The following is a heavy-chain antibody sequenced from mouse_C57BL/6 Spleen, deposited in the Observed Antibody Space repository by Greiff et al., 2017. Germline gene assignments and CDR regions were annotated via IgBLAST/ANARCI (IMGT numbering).Heavy chain of an antibody. CDR1: GYTFTSYW. CDR2: IYPSDSET. Sequence: QVQLQQPGAELVRPGSSVKLSCKASGYTFTSYWMHWVKQRPIQGLEWIGNIYPSDSETHYNQKFKDKATLTVDKSSSTAYMQLSSLTSEDSAVYYCAREDGRRYFDYWGQGTTLTVSS. CDR3: AREDGRRYFDY. J-gene: IGHJ2*01. V-gene: IGHV1-52*01. D-gene: IGHD2-3*01.